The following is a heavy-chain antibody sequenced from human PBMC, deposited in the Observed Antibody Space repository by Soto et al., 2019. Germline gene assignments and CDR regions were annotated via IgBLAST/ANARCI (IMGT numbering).Heavy chain of an antibody. D-gene: IGHD2-21*02. CDR2: IWYDGSNK. CDR3: ARGKVVVTVKYYYGMDV. V-gene: IGHV3-33*01. CDR1: GFTFSSYG. J-gene: IGHJ6*02. Sequence: GSLRLSCAASGFTFSSYGMHWVRQAPGKGLEWVAVIWYDGSNKYYADSVKGRFTISRDNSKNTLYLQMNSLRAEDTAVYYCARGKVVVTVKYYYGMDVWGQGTTVTVSS.